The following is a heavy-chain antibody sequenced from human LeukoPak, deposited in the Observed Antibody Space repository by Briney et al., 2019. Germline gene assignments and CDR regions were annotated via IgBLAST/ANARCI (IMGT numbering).Heavy chain of an antibody. J-gene: IGHJ3*02. CDR1: GYSISSGYY. Sequence: SETLSLTCAVSGYSISSGYYWGWIRQPPGKGLEWIGSTYHSGSTYYNPSLKSRVTISVDTSKNQFSLKLSSVTAADTAVYYCASPLYYYDSSGYFPHDAFDIWGQGTMVTVSS. V-gene: IGHV4-38-2*01. CDR3: ASPLYYYDSSGYFPHDAFDI. D-gene: IGHD3-22*01. CDR2: TYHSGST.